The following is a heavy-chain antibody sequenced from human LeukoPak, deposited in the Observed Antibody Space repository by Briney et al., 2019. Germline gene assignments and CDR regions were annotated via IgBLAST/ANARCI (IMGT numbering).Heavy chain of an antibody. V-gene: IGHV4-39*07. J-gene: IGHJ4*02. D-gene: IGHD1-7*01. CDR1: GGSISSVTYF. CDR3: ARAGNWNYYFDY. Sequence: PSETLSLACTVSGGSISSVTYFWGWIRQPPGKGLEWVGSIHYSGSTYYNSSLKSRVAISVDTSKNQFSLRLNSVTAADTAVYFCARAGNWNYYFDYWGQGTWSPSP. CDR2: IHYSGST.